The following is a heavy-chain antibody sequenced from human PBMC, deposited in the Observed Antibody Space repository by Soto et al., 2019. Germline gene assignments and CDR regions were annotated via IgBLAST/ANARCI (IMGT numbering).Heavy chain of an antibody. CDR1: GGSISSGGYY. D-gene: IGHD2-15*01. CDR2: IYYSGST. Sequence: QVQLQESGPGLVKPSQTLSLTCTVSGGSISSGGYYWSWIRQHPGKGLEWIGYIYYSGSTYYNPSLKSRVSISVDTSKNQFSLKLSSVTAADTAVYYCARDSQAARDYYGMDVWGQGTTVTVSS. CDR3: ARDSQAARDYYGMDV. V-gene: IGHV4-31*03. J-gene: IGHJ6*02.